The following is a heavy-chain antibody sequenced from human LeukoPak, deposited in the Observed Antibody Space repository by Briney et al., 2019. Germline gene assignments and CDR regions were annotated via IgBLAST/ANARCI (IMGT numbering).Heavy chain of an antibody. D-gene: IGHD3-22*01. CDR1: GFTFSSYE. V-gene: IGHV4-59*01. Sequence: LRLSCAASGFTFSSYEMNWIRQPPGKGLEWIGYIYYSGSTNYNSSLKSRVIISVDTSKNQFSLKLSSVTAADTAVYYCARGTYYQDSSGYSYYHHYYMDVWGKGTTVTVSS. CDR2: IYYSGST. J-gene: IGHJ6*03. CDR3: ARGTYYQDSSGYSYYHHYYMDV.